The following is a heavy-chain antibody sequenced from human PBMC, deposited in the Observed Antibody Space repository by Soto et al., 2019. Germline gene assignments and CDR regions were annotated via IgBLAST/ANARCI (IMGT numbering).Heavy chain of an antibody. CDR1: GGTFSIYA. J-gene: IGHJ4*02. CDR2: IIPIFGTA. Sequence: ASVKVSCKASGGTFSIYAIIWVRQAPGQGLEWMGGIIPIFGTANYAQKFQGRVTITADESTSTAYMELSSLRSEDTAVYYCARVRGGYNPYYFDYWGQGTLVTVSS. CDR3: ARVRGGYNPYYFDY. V-gene: IGHV1-69*13. D-gene: IGHD5-12*01.